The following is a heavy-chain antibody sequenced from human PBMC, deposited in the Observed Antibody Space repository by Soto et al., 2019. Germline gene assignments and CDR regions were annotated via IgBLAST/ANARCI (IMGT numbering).Heavy chain of an antibody. CDR1: GYPFRTYD. V-gene: IGHV1-8*01. D-gene: IGHD2-15*01. J-gene: IGHJ5*02. CDR3: ARGYTGYCSGGTCYWFDP. CDR2: MNPNSGNT. Sequence: ASVKVSCKASGYPFRTYDIHWVRQAPGQGLEWMGWMNPNSGNTGYAPRFQGRVTMTRDTSSTTAFMELSSLTSEDTAVYYCARGYTGYCSGGTCYWFDPWGQGTLVTVSS.